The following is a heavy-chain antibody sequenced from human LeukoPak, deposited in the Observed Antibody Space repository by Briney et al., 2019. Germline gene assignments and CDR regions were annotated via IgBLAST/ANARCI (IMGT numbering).Heavy chain of an antibody. J-gene: IGHJ6*03. CDR1: GASISRYY. CDR2: IYNTVNT. D-gene: IGHD3-3*01. V-gene: IGHV4-59*01. Sequence: SETLSLTCNVSGASISRYYWSWIRQAPGKGLEWIGYIYNTVNTNYNPSLKSRVTISVDTSKNQFSLKLSSVTAADTAVYYCARGTISLLDYYYYYYMDVWGKGTTVTVSS. CDR3: ARGTISLLDYYYYYYMDV.